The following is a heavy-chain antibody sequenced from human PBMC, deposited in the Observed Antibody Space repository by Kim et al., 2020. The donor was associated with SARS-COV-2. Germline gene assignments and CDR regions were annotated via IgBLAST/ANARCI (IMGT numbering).Heavy chain of an antibody. D-gene: IGHD3-10*01. CDR2: IYHSGST. CDR1: GYSISSGYY. Sequence: SETLSLTCTVSGYSISSGYYWGWIRQPPGKGLEWIGSIYHSGSTYYNPSLKSRVTISVDTSKNQFSLKLSSVTAADTAVYYCARDGEYYFAAFDIWGQGT. CDR3: ARDGEYYFAAFDI. V-gene: IGHV4-38-2*02. J-gene: IGHJ3*02.